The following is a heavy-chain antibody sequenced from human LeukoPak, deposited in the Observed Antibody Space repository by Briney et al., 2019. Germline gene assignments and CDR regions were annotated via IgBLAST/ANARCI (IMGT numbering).Heavy chain of an antibody. V-gene: IGHV1-8*03. CDR3: ARGSYYDFWSGYQNNWFDP. D-gene: IGHD3-3*01. J-gene: IGHJ5*02. CDR2: MNPNSGNT. Sequence: ASVKVSCKTSGYTFIAYYVHWVRQAPGQGLEWMGWMNPNSGNTGYAQKFQGRVTITRNTSISTAYMELSSLRSEDTAVYYCARGSYYDFWSGYQNNWFDPWGQGTLVTVSS. CDR1: GYTFIAYY.